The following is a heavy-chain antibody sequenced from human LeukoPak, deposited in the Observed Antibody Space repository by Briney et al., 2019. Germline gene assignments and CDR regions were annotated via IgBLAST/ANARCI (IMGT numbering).Heavy chain of an antibody. Sequence: SETLSLTCAVSNGSISSTNWWSWVRQSPGKGLEYIGKIYHSGTTNYNPSLKSRVTISLDKSKNHFSLKLTSVTAADTAVYYCVRVVVVSATLKGWFDPWGQGILVTVSS. CDR3: VRVVVVSATLKGWFDP. V-gene: IGHV4-4*02. J-gene: IGHJ5*02. D-gene: IGHD2-15*01. CDR1: NGSISSTNW. CDR2: IYHSGTT.